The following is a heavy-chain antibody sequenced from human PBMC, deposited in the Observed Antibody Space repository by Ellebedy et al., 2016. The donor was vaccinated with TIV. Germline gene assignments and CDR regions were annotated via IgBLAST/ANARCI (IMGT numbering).Heavy chain of an antibody. V-gene: IGHV5-51*01. CDR1: GSTFANYW. J-gene: IGHJ3*02. Sequence: GESLKISXKGSGSTFANYWIGWVRQMPGKGLEWMGIIYPRDSDTRYRPSFQGHVTISVDKSINTAHLQWSSLKTSDTAMYYCARRGYDNAKDAFHIWGQGTVVTVSS. CDR2: IYPRDSDT. D-gene: IGHD3-9*01. CDR3: ARRGYDNAKDAFHI.